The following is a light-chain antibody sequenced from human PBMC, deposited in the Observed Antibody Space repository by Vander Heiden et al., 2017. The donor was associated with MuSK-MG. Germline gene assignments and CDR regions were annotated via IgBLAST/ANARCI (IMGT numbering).Light chain of an antibody. J-gene: IGKJ4*01. V-gene: IGKV2D-29*01. CDR2: AVS. Sequence: DVVLTQTPLSLSVTPGQPASISCKSSLSLLHSDGKTHLSWYVQKSGQPPQLLMYAVSNRFSGVPERFSGSGSGTDFTLKISRVEAEDVGVYYCRQNVHLPLTFGGGTKVEI. CDR1: LSLLHSDGKTH. CDR3: RQNVHLPLT.